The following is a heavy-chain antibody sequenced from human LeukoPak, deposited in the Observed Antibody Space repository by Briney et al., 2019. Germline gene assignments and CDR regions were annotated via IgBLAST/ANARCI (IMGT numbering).Heavy chain of an antibody. Sequence: ASVKVSCKASGYTFTSYVLHWVRQAPGQRPEWMGWINAGNGNTIYSQKFQGRVSITRDTSASTAYMELSGLRSEDTAVYYCARAPRFLEWLYPLEVDVWGKGTTVTVSS. CDR1: GYTFTSYV. J-gene: IGHJ6*04. V-gene: IGHV1-3*01. CDR2: INAGNGNT. D-gene: IGHD3-3*01. CDR3: ARAPRFLEWLYPLEVDV.